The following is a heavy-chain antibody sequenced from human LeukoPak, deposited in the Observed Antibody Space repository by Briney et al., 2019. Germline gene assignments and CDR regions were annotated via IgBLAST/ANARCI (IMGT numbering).Heavy chain of an antibody. CDR2: IKQDGSEK. Sequence: PGGSLRLSCAASGITFSRFWMSWVRQAPGRGLEWVASIKQDGSEKYYVDSVKGRFTISRDNAKNSLYLQMNSLRAEDAAVYYCARLTPPFDYWGQGTLVTVSS. D-gene: IGHD3-16*01. J-gene: IGHJ4*02. CDR1: GITFSRFW. CDR3: ARLTPPFDY. V-gene: IGHV3-7*02.